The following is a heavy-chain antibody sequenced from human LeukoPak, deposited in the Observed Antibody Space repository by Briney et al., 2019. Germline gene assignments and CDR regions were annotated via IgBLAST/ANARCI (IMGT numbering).Heavy chain of an antibody. V-gene: IGHV3-23*01. Sequence: GGSLRLSYAASGFTFSSYAMSWVRQAPGKGLEWVSAISGSGGSTYYADSVKGRFTISRDNSKNTLYLQMNSLRAEDTAVYYCAKDPSSGWYRYFDYWGQGTLVTVSS. CDR1: GFTFSSYA. CDR2: ISGSGGST. D-gene: IGHD6-19*01. J-gene: IGHJ4*02. CDR3: AKDPSSGWYRYFDY.